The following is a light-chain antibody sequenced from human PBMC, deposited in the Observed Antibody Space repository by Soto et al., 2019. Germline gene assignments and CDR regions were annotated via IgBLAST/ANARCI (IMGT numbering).Light chain of an antibody. CDR1: QSISNS. V-gene: IGKV1-5*03. J-gene: IGKJ1*01. Sequence: DIQMTQSPSTLSGSVGDRVTMTCRASQSISNSLAWYQQKPGKAPKLLIYRASASQSGVPSRFSGSGSGTEFTLTISSLQSEDFAVYYCQQYNNWWTFGQGTKVDIK. CDR3: QQYNNWWT. CDR2: RAS.